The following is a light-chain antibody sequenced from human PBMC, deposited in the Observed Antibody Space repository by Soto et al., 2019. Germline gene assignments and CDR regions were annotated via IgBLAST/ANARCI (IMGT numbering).Light chain of an antibody. V-gene: IGKV1-9*01. J-gene: IGKJ3*01. CDR3: QQLDSYPRIT. CDR1: QGISSY. Sequence: DVQLTQSPSFLSASVGDRVTITCRASQGISSYLAWYQQKPGKAPELLIYAASTLQSGVPSRFSGSGSGTEFTLTISNLQPEDFATYYCQQLDSYPRITFGPGTKVDLK. CDR2: AAS.